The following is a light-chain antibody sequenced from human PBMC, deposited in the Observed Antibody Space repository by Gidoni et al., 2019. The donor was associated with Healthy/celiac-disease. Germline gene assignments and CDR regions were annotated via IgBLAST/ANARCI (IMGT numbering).Light chain of an antibody. V-gene: IGKV1-27*01. CDR1: QGISNY. Sequence: LPIAQAPSSLSASVGDRVTITCRASQGISNYLAWYQQKPGKVPKLLIYAASTLQSGVPSRFSGSGSGTDFTLTISSLQPEDFATYYCQQYYSAPWTFXQXTKVEIK. CDR3: QQYYSAPWT. CDR2: AAS. J-gene: IGKJ1*01.